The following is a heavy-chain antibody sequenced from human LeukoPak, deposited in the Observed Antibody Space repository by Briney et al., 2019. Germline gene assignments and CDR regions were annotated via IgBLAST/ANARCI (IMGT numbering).Heavy chain of an antibody. V-gene: IGHV4-34*01. CDR3: ARRYFDWLLPYNWFDP. CDR2: INHSGST. J-gene: IGHJ5*02. Sequence: SETLSLTCAVYGGSFSDYYWSWIRQPPGKGLEWIGEINHSGSTNYNPSLKSRVTISVDTSKNQFSLKLSSVTAADTAVYYCARRYFDWLLPYNWFDPWGQGTLVTVSS. CDR1: GGSFSDYY. D-gene: IGHD3-9*01.